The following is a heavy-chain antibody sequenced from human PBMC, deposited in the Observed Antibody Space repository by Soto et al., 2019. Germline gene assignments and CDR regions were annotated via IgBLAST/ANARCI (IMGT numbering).Heavy chain of an antibody. D-gene: IGHD6-13*01. CDR1: GFSLSTSGMG. Sequence: QITLKESGPTLVKPTQTFTLACTFSGFSLSTSGMGVGWIRQPPGKALEWLALIYWDNDKRYSPSLKSRLTXNXXTTKNQVVLIMSNMDPVDRATYYSTHYSSTSSFDYWGQGTLVTVSS. V-gene: IGHV2-5*02. CDR3: THYSSTSSFDY. CDR2: IYWDNDK. J-gene: IGHJ4*02.